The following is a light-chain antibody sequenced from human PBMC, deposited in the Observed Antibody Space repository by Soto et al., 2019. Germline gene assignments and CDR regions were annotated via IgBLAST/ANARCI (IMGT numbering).Light chain of an antibody. Sequence: EIVLTKYKGTLSLSPGERATLSCRASQSVSSSYLAWYQQKPGQAPRLLIYGASSRATGIPDRFSGSGSGTDFTLTISRLEPEDFAVYYCQQYGSSPTFGQGTKVDI. CDR3: QQYGSSPT. J-gene: IGKJ1*01. CDR2: GAS. V-gene: IGKV3-20*01. CDR1: QSVSSSY.